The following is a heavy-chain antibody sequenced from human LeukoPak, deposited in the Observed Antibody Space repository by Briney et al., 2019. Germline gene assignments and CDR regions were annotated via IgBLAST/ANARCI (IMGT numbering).Heavy chain of an antibody. CDR3: ARLKTYYYDSSGPTD. CDR2: IYYSGST. V-gene: IGHV4-59*01. D-gene: IGHD3-22*01. Sequence: SETLSLTCTVSGGSISSYYWSWIRQPPGKGLEWIGYIYYSGSTNYNPSLESRVTISVDTSKNQFSLKLSSVTAADTAVYYCARLKTYYYDSSGPTDWGQGTLVTVSS. CDR1: GGSISSYY. J-gene: IGHJ4*02.